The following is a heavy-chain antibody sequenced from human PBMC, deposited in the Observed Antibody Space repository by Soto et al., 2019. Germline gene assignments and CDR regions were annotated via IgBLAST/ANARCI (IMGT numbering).Heavy chain of an antibody. Sequence: QVPLVQSGADVKKPGASVKVSCKASGYTFTNHYIIWVRQAPGQGPEWLGWISPSTGKTNYPQKFQGRVSMTTDTCTNTADMELRSMRSDDTAVYYCARDKTKWLDDAFDFWGQGTMVTVSS. J-gene: IGHJ3*01. CDR1: GYTFTNHY. D-gene: IGHD5-12*01. V-gene: IGHV1-18*01. CDR2: ISPSTGKT. CDR3: ARDKTKWLDDAFDF.